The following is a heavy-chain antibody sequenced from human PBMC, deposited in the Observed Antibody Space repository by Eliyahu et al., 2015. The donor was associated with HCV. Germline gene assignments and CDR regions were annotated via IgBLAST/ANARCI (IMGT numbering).Heavy chain of an antibody. Sequence: QLQLQESGPGLVKPSETLSLTCTVSGGSISSSSYYWGXIRQPPGKGLEWIGSIYYSGSTYYNPSLKSRVTISVDTSKNQFSLKLSSVTAADTAVYYCARSITMIVVVICEFDIWGQGTMVTVSS. CDR1: GGSISSSSYY. J-gene: IGHJ3*02. D-gene: IGHD3-22*01. CDR2: IYYSGST. CDR3: ARSITMIVVVICEFDI. V-gene: IGHV4-39*01.